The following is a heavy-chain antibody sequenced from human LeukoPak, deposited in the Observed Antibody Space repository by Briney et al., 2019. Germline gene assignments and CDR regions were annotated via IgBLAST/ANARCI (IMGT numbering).Heavy chain of an antibody. Sequence: ASVKVSCKASGGTFSSYAISWVRQAPGQGLEWMGGIIPIFGTANYAQKFQGRVTITADESTSTAYMELSSLRSEDTAVYYCAGTRNRGSSGYVGVYFDYGGKETLVTVSS. CDR3: AGTRNRGSSGYVGVYFDY. CDR1: GGTFSSYA. D-gene: IGHD6-13*01. CDR2: IIPIFGTA. J-gene: IGHJ4*02. V-gene: IGHV1-69*13.